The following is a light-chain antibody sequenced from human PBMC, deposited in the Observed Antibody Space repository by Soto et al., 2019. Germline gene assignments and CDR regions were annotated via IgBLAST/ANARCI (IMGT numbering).Light chain of an antibody. V-gene: IGKV4-1*01. J-gene: IGKJ2*01. Sequence: DIVMTQSPDSLAVSLGERATINCESSQSVLYSPNNKNYLAWYQQKPGQPPKLLIYWASTRESGVPDRFSGSGSGTDFTLTISSLQAEDVAVYYCQQYYSTLYTFGQGTKVDIK. CDR3: QQYYSTLYT. CDR2: WAS. CDR1: QSVLYSPNNKNY.